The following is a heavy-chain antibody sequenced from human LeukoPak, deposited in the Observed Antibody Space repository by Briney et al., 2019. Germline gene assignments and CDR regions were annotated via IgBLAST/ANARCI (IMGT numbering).Heavy chain of an antibody. CDR3: ARGGDCSGGSCYFPS. V-gene: IGHV1-2*02. J-gene: IGHJ4*02. CDR1: GYTFTGYY. Sequence: ASVKVSCKASGYTFTGYYMHWVRQAPGQGLEWMGWINPNSGGTNYAQKFQGRVTMTRDTSISTAYMELSRLRSDDTAVYYCARGGDCSGGSCYFPSWGQGTLVTVSS. CDR2: INPNSGGT. D-gene: IGHD2-15*01.